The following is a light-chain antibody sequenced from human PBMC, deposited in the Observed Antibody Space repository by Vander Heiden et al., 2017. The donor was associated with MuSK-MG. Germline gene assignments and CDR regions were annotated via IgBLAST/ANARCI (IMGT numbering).Light chain of an antibody. V-gene: IGKV1-39*01. J-gene: IGKJ2*04. Sequence: DIQMTQSPSSLSASVGDRVTITCRASQSISSYLNWYQQKPGKAPKLLSYAASSLQSGVPSRFRGSGSGPDFPLPLSRLQPDDFATYYCQPGSSTPCSFVQGTKLELK. CDR2: AAS. CDR3: QPGSSTPCS. CDR1: QSISSY.